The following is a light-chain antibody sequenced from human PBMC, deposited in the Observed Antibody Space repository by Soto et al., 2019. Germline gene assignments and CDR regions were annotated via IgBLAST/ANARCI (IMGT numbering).Light chain of an antibody. J-gene: IGKJ1*01. V-gene: IGKV3-20*01. CDR3: HQYGSAPAWT. Sequence: EIVLTQSPGTLSLFPGERATLSCRASQSISSSYLAWYQQKPGQAPRLLIYGASSRATGIPDSFSGAGSATDFTLTISSLEPEDFAVYYCHQYGSAPAWTFGQGTKVEIK. CDR2: GAS. CDR1: QSISSSY.